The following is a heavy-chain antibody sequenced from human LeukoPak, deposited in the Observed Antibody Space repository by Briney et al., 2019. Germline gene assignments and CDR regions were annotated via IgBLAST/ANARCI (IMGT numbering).Heavy chain of an antibody. CDR2: IYYSGST. D-gene: IGHD3-22*01. CDR3: ARGGPNYYDSSGYHAYFDY. V-gene: IGHV4-59*01. CDR1: GGSISSYY. Sequence: SETLSLTCTVSGGSISSYYWSWIRQPPGKGLEWIGYIYYSGSTNYNPSLKSRVTISVDTSKNQFSLKLSSVTAADTAVYYCARGGPNYYDSSGYHAYFDYWGQGTLVTVSS. J-gene: IGHJ4*02.